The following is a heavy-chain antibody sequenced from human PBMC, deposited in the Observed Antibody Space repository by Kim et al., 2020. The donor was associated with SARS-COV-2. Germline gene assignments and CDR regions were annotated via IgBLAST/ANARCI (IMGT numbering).Heavy chain of an antibody. CDR3: TRTSTVGT. D-gene: IGHD6-13*01. CDR2: DGNT. Sequence: DGNTIYSQNFQGRVTITRDTFATTAYMELSSLRSEDTAVYYCTRTSTVGTWGQGTLVTVSS. J-gene: IGHJ4*02. V-gene: IGHV1-3*01.